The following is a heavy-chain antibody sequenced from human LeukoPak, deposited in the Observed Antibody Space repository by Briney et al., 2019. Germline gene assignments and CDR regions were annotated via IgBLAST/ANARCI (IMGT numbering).Heavy chain of an antibody. V-gene: IGHV3-23*01. CDR2: ISGSGGST. CDR3: AKAHWGPYCSSTSCSLQFDY. D-gene: IGHD2-2*01. Sequence: GGSLRLSCAASGFTFSSYAMSWVRQAPGKGLEWVSAISGSGGSTYYADSVKGRFTISRDNSKNTLYLQMNSLRAEDTAVYYCAKAHWGPYCSSTSCSLQFDYWGQGTLVTVSS. CDR1: GFTFSSYA. J-gene: IGHJ4*02.